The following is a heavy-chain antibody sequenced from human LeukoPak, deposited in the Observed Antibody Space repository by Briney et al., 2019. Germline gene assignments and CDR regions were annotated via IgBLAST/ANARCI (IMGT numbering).Heavy chain of an antibody. D-gene: IGHD4-11*01. CDR3: ARGGYSTLRTV. CDR2: IYSGGST. J-gene: IGHJ4*02. Sequence: PGGSLRLSCAASGFTVSSNYMSWVRQAPGKGLEWVSVIYSGGSTYYADSVKGRFTISKDNSKNTLYLQMNSLRAEDTAVYYCARGGYSTLRTVWGQGTLVTVSS. V-gene: IGHV3-53*01. CDR1: GFTVSSNY.